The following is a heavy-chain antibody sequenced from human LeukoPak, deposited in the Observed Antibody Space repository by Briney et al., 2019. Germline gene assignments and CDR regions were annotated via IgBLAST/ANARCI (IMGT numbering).Heavy chain of an antibody. Sequence: GGSLRLSCAASGFTFSSYAMHWVRQAPGKGLEWVAVISYDGSNKYYADSVKGRFTISRDNSKNTLYLQMNSLRAEDTAVYYCARDLTPPPSRGDAFDVWGQGTMVTVSS. D-gene: IGHD1-14*01. V-gene: IGHV3-30-3*01. CDR3: ARDLTPPPSRGDAFDV. CDR1: GFTFSSYA. CDR2: ISYDGSNK. J-gene: IGHJ3*01.